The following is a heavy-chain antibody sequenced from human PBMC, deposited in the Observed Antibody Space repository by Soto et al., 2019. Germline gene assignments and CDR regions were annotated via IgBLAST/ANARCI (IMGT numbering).Heavy chain of an antibody. CDR3: AKDILRRDVVGDYTLGYMDV. Sequence: GGSLRLSCAASGFTFSSYAMSWVRQAPGKGLEWVSAISGSGGSTYYADSVKGRFTISRDNSKNTLYLQMNSLRAEDTAVYYCAKDILRRDVVGDYTLGYMDVWGKGTTLTVSS. CDR2: ISGSGGST. D-gene: IGHD4-17*01. J-gene: IGHJ6*03. V-gene: IGHV3-23*01. CDR1: GFTFSSYA.